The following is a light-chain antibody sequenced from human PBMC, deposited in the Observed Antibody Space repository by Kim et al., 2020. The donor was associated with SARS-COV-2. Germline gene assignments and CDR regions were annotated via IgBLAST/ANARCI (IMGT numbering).Light chain of an antibody. J-gene: IGKJ4*01. Sequence: EIVMTQSPATLSVSPGERATLSCRASQSVSSNLAWYQQKPGQAPRLFIYGASTRATGIPARFSGSGSGTEFTITISSLQSGDFAVYYCQQYNNLPPLTFGGGTKVDIK. V-gene: IGKV3-15*01. CDR3: QQYNNLPPLT. CDR2: GAS. CDR1: QSVSSN.